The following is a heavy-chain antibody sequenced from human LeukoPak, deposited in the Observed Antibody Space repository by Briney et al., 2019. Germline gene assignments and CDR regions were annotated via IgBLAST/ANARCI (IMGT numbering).Heavy chain of an antibody. Sequence: SETLSLTCTVSGGSISSYYWSWIRQPAGKGLEWIGRIYTSGNTDYNPSLKSRVTMSVDTSKNQFSLKLSSVTAADTAVYYCARDGTDRLTFLFDYWAREPWSPSPQ. J-gene: IGHJ4*02. CDR1: GGSISSYY. CDR2: IYTSGNT. D-gene: IGHD4/OR15-4a*01. V-gene: IGHV4-4*07. CDR3: ARDGTDRLTFLFDY.